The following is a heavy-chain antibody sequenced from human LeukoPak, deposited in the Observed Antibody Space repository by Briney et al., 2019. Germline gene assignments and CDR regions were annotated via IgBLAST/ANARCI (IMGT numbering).Heavy chain of an antibody. CDR3: ATERNYYDSKGAFDI. CDR2: ISAYNGNT. D-gene: IGHD3-22*01. V-gene: IGHV1-18*01. Sequence: ASVKVSCKASGYTFTSYGISWVRQAPGQGLEWMGWISAYNGNTNYAQKLQGRVTMTTDTSTSTAYMELSSLRSEDTAVYYCATERNYYDSKGAFDIWGQGTMVTVSS. J-gene: IGHJ3*02. CDR1: GYTFTSYG.